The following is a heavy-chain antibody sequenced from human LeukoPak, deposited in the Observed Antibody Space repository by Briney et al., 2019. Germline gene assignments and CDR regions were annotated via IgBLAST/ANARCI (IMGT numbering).Heavy chain of an antibody. Sequence: PSETLSLTCTVSGGSISSGSYYWSWIRQPAGKGLEWIGRIYTSGITNYNPSLKSRVPLSVDTSKDQFSLMLSSVTAADTAVYYCARESTWYPNFDYWGQGTLVTVSS. CDR2: IYTSGIT. D-gene: IGHD6-13*01. J-gene: IGHJ4*02. CDR3: ARESTWYPNFDY. V-gene: IGHV4-61*02. CDR1: GGSISSGSYY.